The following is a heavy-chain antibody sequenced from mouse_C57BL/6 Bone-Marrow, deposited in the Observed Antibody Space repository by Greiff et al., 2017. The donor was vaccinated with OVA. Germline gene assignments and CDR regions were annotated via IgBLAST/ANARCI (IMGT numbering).Heavy chain of an antibody. Sequence: EVQRVESGGGLVQPGGSLKLSCAASGFTFSDYYMYWVRQTPEKRLEWVAYISNGGGSTYYPDTVKGRFTISRDNAKNTLYLQMSRLKSEDTAMYYCARQGVTTEDWYFDVWGTGTTVTVSS. J-gene: IGHJ1*03. CDR3: ARQGVTTEDWYFDV. CDR1: GFTFSDYY. D-gene: IGHD1-1*01. V-gene: IGHV5-12*01. CDR2: ISNGGGST.